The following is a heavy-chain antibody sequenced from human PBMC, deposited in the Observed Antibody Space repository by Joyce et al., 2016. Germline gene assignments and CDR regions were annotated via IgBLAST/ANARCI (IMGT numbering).Heavy chain of an antibody. Sequence: QVQLVESGGGVVQPGRSLRLSCAASGFPFNSYGMHWVRQAPGKGLEWVAVIWDDGSNKYYADSVKGRFTISRDNSKNTLYLQMNSLRAEDTAVYYCARAYSTTWNGKYYFDYWGRGTLVTVSS. D-gene: IGHD6-13*01. CDR3: ARAYSTTWNGKYYFDY. CDR1: GFPFNSYG. J-gene: IGHJ4*02. V-gene: IGHV3-33*01. CDR2: IWDDGSNK.